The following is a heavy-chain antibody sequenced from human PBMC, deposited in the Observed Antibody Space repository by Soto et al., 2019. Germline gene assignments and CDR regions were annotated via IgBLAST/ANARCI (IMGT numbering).Heavy chain of an antibody. Sequence: ASVKVSCKASGYTFTSYAMHWVRQAPGQRLEWMGWINAGNGNTKYSQKFQGRVTITRDTSASTAYMELSSLRSEDTAVYCCARQRDRYPRSFDIWGQGTMVTVSS. V-gene: IGHV1-3*01. CDR1: GYTFTSYA. CDR3: ARQRDRYPRSFDI. J-gene: IGHJ3*02. CDR2: INAGNGNT. D-gene: IGHD2-2*02.